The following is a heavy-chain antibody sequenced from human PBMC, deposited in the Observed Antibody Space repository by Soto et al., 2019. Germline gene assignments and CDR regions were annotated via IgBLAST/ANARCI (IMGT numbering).Heavy chain of an antibody. CDR2: INAGNGNT. D-gene: IGHD3-10*01. V-gene: IGHV1-3*01. CDR3: ARQRPPLPLYYYGSGSQYNWFDP. Sequence: QVQLVQSGAEVKKPGASVKVSCKASGYTFTSYAMHWVRQAPGQRLEWVGWINAGNGNTKYSQKFQGRVTITRDTSASTAYMELSSLRSEDTAVYYCARQRPPLPLYYYGSGSQYNWFDPWGQGTLVTVSS. CDR1: GYTFTSYA. J-gene: IGHJ5*02.